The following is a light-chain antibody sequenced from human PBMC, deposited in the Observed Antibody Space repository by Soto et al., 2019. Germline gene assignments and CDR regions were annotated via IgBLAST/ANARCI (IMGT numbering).Light chain of an antibody. J-gene: IGKJ1*01. CDR2: GAS. CDR3: HQYGSSPRT. V-gene: IGKV3-20*01. Sequence: EIVLSHSPGTLSLSPGERPTLSCRASQSVSSSYLAWYQQKPGQAPRLLIYGASSRATGIPDRFSGSGSGTDFTLTISRLEPEDFAVYYCHQYGSSPRTFGQGSKVDIK. CDR1: QSVSSSY.